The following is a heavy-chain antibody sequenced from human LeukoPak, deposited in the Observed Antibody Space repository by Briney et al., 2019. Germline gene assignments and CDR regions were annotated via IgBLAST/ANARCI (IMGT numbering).Heavy chain of an antibody. CDR2: IYTSGST. J-gene: IGHJ4*02. V-gene: IGHV4-4*07. CDR1: GGSISNYY. Sequence: SETLSLTCTVSGGSISNYYWSWIRQPAGKGLGWSGHIYTSGSTNYNPSLKSRVTMSVDTAKNQFSLNLSSVTAADTAVYYCARGGVDWTFDYWGQGTLVTVSS. CDR3: ARGGVDWTFDY. D-gene: IGHD3-9*01.